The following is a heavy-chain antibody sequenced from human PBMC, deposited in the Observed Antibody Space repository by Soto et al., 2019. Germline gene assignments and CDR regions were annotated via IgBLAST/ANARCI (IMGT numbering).Heavy chain of an antibody. CDR3: AGWYSGHRDWFAP. D-gene: IGHD6-13*01. Sequence: SETLSLTCTVSGGSISSYYWSWIRQPPGKGLEWIGYIYYSGSTNYNPSLKSRVTISVDTSKNQFSLKLSSVTAADTAVYYCAGWYSGHRDWFAPPGQRTPVTVSA. CDR2: IYYSGST. CDR1: GGSISSYY. J-gene: IGHJ5*02. V-gene: IGHV4-59*01.